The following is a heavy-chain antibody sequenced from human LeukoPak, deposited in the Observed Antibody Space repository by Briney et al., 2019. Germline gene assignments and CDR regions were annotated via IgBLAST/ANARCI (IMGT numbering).Heavy chain of an antibody. CDR1: GYTFTGYY. Sequence: ASVKVSCKASGYTFTGYYMHWVRQAPGQGLEWMGWINPNSGGTKYAQKFQGRVTMTRDTSITTGYMELSRPTSDDTAVYYCARTQPPCTSCLLLDYWGQGTLVTVSS. CDR3: ARTQPPCTSCLLLDY. V-gene: IGHV1-2*02. D-gene: IGHD2-2*01. CDR2: INPNSGGT. J-gene: IGHJ4*02.